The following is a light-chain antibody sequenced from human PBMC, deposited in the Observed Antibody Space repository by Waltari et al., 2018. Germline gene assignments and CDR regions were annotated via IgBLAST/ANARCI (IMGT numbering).Light chain of an antibody. CDR3: SSYAGSNNVV. J-gene: IGLJ2*01. V-gene: IGLV2-8*01. Sequence: QSALTQPPSASGSPGQSVTIPCTGTSSDVGGHYYVSWYQQHPGKAPKIRIYEVSNRPSGVPDRVSGSKSGNTPSLTVSGIQTEEEADYYCSSYAGSNNVVFGGGTKLTVL. CDR1: SSDVGGHYY. CDR2: EVS.